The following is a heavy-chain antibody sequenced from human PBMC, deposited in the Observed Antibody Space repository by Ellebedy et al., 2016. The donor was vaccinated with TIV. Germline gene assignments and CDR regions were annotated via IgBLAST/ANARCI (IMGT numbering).Heavy chain of an antibody. Sequence: MPSETLSLTCTVSGGSTSPYYWSWIRKPPGKGLEWIGDISYSGSTNYNPSLKSRVTISVDTSKNQFSLKLSSVTAADTAVYYCARGIVFDYWGQGTLVTVSS. D-gene: IGHD1-26*01. J-gene: IGHJ4*02. CDR3: ARGIVFDY. V-gene: IGHV4-59*12. CDR1: GGSTSPYY. CDR2: ISYSGST.